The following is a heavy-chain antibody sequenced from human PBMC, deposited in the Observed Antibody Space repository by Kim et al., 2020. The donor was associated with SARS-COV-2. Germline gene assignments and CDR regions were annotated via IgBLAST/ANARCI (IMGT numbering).Heavy chain of an antibody. J-gene: IGHJ6*02. Sequence: GGSLRLSCAASGFTFSSYWMSWVRQAPGKGLEWVANIKQDGSEKYYVDSVKGRFTISRDNAKNSLYLQMNSLRAEDTAVYYCARDSKIEDSGSYYPYYYGMDVWGQGTTVTVSS. V-gene: IGHV3-7*01. CDR2: IKQDGSEK. D-gene: IGHD3-10*01. CDR3: ARDSKIEDSGSYYPYYYGMDV. CDR1: GFTFSSYW.